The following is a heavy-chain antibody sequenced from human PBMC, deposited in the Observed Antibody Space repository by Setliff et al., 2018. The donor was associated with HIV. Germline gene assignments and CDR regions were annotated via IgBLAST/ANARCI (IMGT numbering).Heavy chain of an antibody. V-gene: IGHV3-9*01. CDR3: VRERSVSGKYYYYMNL. Sequence: PGGSLRLSCVASGFNFEYHIMYWVRQVPGKGLEWVSTINWNSDFIAYADSVKGRFTVARDNANSSLYLQMNSLRPEDSALYYCVRERSVSGKYYYYMNLWGKGTTVTVSS. CDR1: GFNFEYHI. D-gene: IGHD6-19*01. CDR2: INWNSDFI. J-gene: IGHJ6*03.